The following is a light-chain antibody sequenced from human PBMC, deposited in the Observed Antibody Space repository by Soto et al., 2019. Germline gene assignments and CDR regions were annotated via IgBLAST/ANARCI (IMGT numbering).Light chain of an antibody. CDR3: QQYNNWPPLT. Sequence: EIVMTQSPATLSVSPGERATLSCRASQSVRSNLAWYQQKPGQAPRVLIYGASTRAAGIPARFSGSGSGTEFTLTISSLQSEDFAVYYCQQYNNWPPLTFGGGPRWRSN. CDR1: QSVRSN. V-gene: IGKV3-15*01. J-gene: IGKJ4*01. CDR2: GAS.